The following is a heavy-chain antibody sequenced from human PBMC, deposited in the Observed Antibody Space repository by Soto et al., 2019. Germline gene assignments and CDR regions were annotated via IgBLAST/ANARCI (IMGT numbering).Heavy chain of an antibody. D-gene: IGHD3-9*01. Sequence: SETLSLTCTVSGGPISSDNYYWSWIRQPPGKGLEWIGYIYYSGGTYYNPSLQSRVTISVDTSRNQFSLKLSSVTAADTGVYYCAREVLRYFDFNYHYYGMDVWGQGTTVTVSS. J-gene: IGHJ6*02. CDR3: AREVLRYFDFNYHYYGMDV. CDR2: IYYSGGT. CDR1: GGPISSDNYY. V-gene: IGHV4-30-4*01.